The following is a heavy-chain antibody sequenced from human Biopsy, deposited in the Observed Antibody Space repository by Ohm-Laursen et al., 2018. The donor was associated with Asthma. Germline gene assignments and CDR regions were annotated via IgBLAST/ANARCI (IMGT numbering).Heavy chain of an antibody. V-gene: IGHV3-30*03. CDR2: ISYDGSNK. J-gene: IGHJ4*02. Sequence: SLRLSCAASGFTFSSYGMHWVRQAPGKGLEWVAVISYDGSNKYYADSVKGRFTISRDNSMNTLYLQMNSLRDEDTAVYYCARFKRGYSYGYAGVFDYWGQGTLVTVSS. CDR1: GFTFSSYG. D-gene: IGHD5-18*01. CDR3: ARFKRGYSYGYAGVFDY.